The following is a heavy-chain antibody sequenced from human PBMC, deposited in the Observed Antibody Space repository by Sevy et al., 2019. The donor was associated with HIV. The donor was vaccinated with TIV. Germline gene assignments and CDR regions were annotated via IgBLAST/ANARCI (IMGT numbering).Heavy chain of an antibody. V-gene: IGHV4-59*01. Sequence: SETLSLTCTVSGVSISSYYLSWIRQPPGKGLEWIGYIYYSGSTNYNPSLKSPVTISVDTSKNQFSLKLSYVTAADTAVYYCARGTKRWIKLWDVWGQGTLVTVSS. J-gene: IGHJ4*02. D-gene: IGHD5-18*01. CDR3: ARGTKRWIKLWDV. CDR1: GVSISSYY. CDR2: IYYSGST.